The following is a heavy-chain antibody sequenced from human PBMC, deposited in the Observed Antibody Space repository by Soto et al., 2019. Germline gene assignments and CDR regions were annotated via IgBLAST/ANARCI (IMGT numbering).Heavy chain of an antibody. J-gene: IGHJ4*02. Sequence: SETLSLTFTVSGGSISSSSSYWGWIRQPPGKGLEWVGSIYYLGNTYYNPSLKSRVTISVDRSKNQFSLKLSSVTAADTAVYYCAREDLTGAWNYWGQGTLVTVSS. CDR3: AREDLTGAWNY. V-gene: IGHV4-39*07. D-gene: IGHD1-20*01. CDR2: IYYLGNT. CDR1: GGSISSSSSY.